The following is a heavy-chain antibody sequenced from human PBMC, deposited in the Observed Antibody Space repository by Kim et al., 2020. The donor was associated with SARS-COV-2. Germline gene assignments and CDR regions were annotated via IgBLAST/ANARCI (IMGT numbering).Heavy chain of an antibody. Sequence: SETLSLTCTVSGDSIISSNYYWGWIRQPPGKGLEWIGTIYYSGSTYYNPSLKSRVTMSVDTSKNQFSLKLSSVTAADTAVYFCARDDNFNTNFDLWGQG. V-gene: IGHV4-39*07. CDR3: ARDDNFNTNFDL. J-gene: IGHJ4*02. D-gene: IGHD3-3*01. CDR1: GDSIISSNYY. CDR2: IYYSGST.